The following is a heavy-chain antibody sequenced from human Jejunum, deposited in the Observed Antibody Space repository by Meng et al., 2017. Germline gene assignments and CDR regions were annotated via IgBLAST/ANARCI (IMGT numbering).Heavy chain of an antibody. J-gene: IGHJ4*02. Sequence: VQRQESGPGLVRPSETLSLTCTVSGVSVTSGHYYWSWVRQPPGQGLEWIGHVFYTGSTNYSPSFKSRVTISVHTSMNQFSLKLNSVTAADTAVYYCARGGWDFEYWGQGILVTASS. CDR3: ARGGWDFEY. CDR2: VFYTGST. CDR1: GVSVTSGHYY. V-gene: IGHV4-61*01. D-gene: IGHD3-16*01.